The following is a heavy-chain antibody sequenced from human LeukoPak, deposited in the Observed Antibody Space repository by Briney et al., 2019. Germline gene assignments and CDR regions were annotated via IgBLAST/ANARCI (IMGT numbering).Heavy chain of an antibody. Sequence: GGSLRLSCAASGLTFSSYGMHWVRQTPGKGLEWVAFIRYDGSNKYYADSVRGRFTISRDSSKNTLYLQMNSLRAEDTAVYYCAKVATIAAAGEFDYWGQGTLVTVSS. CDR1: GLTFSSYG. D-gene: IGHD6-13*01. V-gene: IGHV3-30*02. CDR2: IRYDGSNK. CDR3: AKVATIAAAGEFDY. J-gene: IGHJ4*02.